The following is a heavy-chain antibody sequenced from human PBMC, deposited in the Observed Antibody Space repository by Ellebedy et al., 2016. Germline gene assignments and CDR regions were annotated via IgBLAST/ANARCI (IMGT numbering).Heavy chain of an antibody. V-gene: IGHV4-30-2*01. CDR1: GGSISSGGYS. Sequence: SETLSLTXTVSGGSISSGGYSWSWIRQPPGKGLEWIGYIYYSGSTYYNPSLKSRVTISVDTSKNQFSLKLSSVTAADTAVYYCARDLTQRAWFGVSNWFNPWGQGTLVTVSS. CDR2: IYYSGST. D-gene: IGHD3-10*01. J-gene: IGHJ5*02. CDR3: ARDLTQRAWFGVSNWFNP.